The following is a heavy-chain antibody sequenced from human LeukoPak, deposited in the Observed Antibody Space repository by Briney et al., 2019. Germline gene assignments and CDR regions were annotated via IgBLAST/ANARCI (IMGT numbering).Heavy chain of an antibody. CDR3: AKDKRGY. J-gene: IGHJ4*02. Sequence: GGSLRLSCAASGFSVSSAWMRWVRQSPGKGLEWVANINKDGSEEYYVDSVRGRFTISRDNGKNSLNLQMNSLRVEDTAVYYCAKDKRGYWGQGTLVTVSS. CDR1: GFSVSSAW. CDR2: INKDGSEE. D-gene: IGHD3-10*01. V-gene: IGHV3-7*01.